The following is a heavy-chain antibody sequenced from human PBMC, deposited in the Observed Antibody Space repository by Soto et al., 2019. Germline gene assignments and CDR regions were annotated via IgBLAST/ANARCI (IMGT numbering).Heavy chain of an antibody. Sequence: GASVKVSCKASGYTFISYYMHWVRQAPAQGLEWMGMISPSDGVTIYAQRFQGRVTMTRDTSTSTVYMALSSLRSEDTAVYYCVRDATMSYVFDYWGQGALVTVCS. CDR2: ISPSDGVT. CDR1: GYTFISYY. J-gene: IGHJ4*02. V-gene: IGHV1-46*01. CDR3: VRDATMSYVFDY. D-gene: IGHD3-10*02.